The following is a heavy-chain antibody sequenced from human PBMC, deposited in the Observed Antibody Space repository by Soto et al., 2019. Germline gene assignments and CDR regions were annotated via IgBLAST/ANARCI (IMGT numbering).Heavy chain of an antibody. Sequence: QVQLQESGPGLVKPSETLSLTCTVSGGSVSSGSYYWSWIRQPPGKGLEWIGYIYYSGSTNYNPSLQSRVTISVETSKNQCSLKLSSVTAADTAVYYCARDPTYSSGWYDYWGQGTLVTVSS. CDR1: GGSVSSGSYY. J-gene: IGHJ4*02. CDR3: ARDPTYSSGWYDY. V-gene: IGHV4-61*01. CDR2: IYYSGST. D-gene: IGHD6-19*01.